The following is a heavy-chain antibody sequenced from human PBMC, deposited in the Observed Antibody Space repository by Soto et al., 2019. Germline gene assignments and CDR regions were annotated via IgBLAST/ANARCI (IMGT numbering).Heavy chain of an antibody. J-gene: IGHJ2*01. CDR3: ARDLAGAPYVDI. Sequence: PGGSLRLSCAASGFIFSDQYMDWVRQAPGKGLEWVGRIRNKANSYTREYAASVKGRFTISRDDSKNSLYLQMNSLKTADTALYYCARDLAGAPYVDIWGRGTLVTVSS. V-gene: IGHV3-72*01. D-gene: IGHD1-26*01. CDR1: GFIFSDQY. CDR2: IRNKANSYTR.